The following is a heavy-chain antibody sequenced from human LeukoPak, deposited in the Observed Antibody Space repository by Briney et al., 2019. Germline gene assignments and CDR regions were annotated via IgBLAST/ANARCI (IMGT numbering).Heavy chain of an antibody. V-gene: IGHV3-23*01. J-gene: IGHJ4*02. CDR2: ISDTGNT. D-gene: IGHD2-15*01. Sequence: GGSLRLSCAASGFTFSSDSMSWVRQAPGKGLEWVSAISDTGNTYHADSVKGRFTISRDSSKNTLFLQMNRLRPEDAAVYYCAKAPVTTCRGAFCYPFDYWGLGTLVTVSS. CDR1: GFTFSSDS. CDR3: AKAPVTTCRGAFCYPFDY.